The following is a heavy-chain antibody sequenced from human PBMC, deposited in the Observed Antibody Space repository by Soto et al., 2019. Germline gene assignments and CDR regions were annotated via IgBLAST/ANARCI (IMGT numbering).Heavy chain of an antibody. CDR3: AKDQWELRLGDLAKNYYYYYGMDV. V-gene: IGHV3-30*18. J-gene: IGHJ6*02. CDR2: ISYDGSNK. D-gene: IGHD1-26*01. CDR1: GFTFSSYG. Sequence: QAGGSLRLSCAASGFTFSSYGMHWVRQAPGKGLEWVAVISYDGSNKYYADSVKGRFTISRDNSKNTLYLQMNSLRAEDTAVYYCAKDQWELRLGDLAKNYYYYYGMDVWGQGTTVTVSS.